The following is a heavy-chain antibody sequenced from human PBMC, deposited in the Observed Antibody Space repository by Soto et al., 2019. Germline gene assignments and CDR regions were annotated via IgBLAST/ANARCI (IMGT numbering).Heavy chain of an antibody. V-gene: IGHV4-31*03. CDR3: ARGRDPDIHYSDSSAYYTDY. J-gene: IGHJ4*02. CDR1: GDSTSSGDYY. Sequence: PSETLCLTCTVSGDSTSSGDYYWGWVRQYPGQGLEGIGCIFSRGTTFYNPSFKRRVSISVGTSNNQFSLKLISVTAADTAAYYCARGRDPDIHYSDSSAYYTDYWGQGTLVTVSS. D-gene: IGHD3-22*01. CDR2: IFSRGTT.